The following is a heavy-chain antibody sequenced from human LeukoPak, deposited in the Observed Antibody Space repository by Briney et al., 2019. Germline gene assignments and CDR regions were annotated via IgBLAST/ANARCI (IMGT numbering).Heavy chain of an antibody. CDR3: ARGGSWAYPSMAY. CDR2: ISYDGSNK. D-gene: IGHD6-13*01. CDR1: GFTFSSYG. Sequence: GGSLRLSCAASGFTFSSYGMHWVRQAPGKGLEWVAVISYDGSNKYYADSVKGRFTISRDNSKNTLYLQMNSLRAEDTAVYYCARGGSWAYPSMAYWGQGTLVTVSS. V-gene: IGHV3-30*03. J-gene: IGHJ4*02.